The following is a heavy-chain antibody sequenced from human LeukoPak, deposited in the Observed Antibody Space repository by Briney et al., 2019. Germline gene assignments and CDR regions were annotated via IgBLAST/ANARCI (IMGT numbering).Heavy chain of an antibody. Sequence: GGSLRLSCAASGFDLSTFWMSWVRQAPGKGLEWVAFISYDGSNKYADSVKGRFTISRDNSKNTLYLQMSSLRGEDTAVYYCARVDTTMVATIDYWGQGTLVTVPS. CDR3: ARVDTTMVATIDY. CDR1: GFDLSTFW. CDR2: ISYDGSNK. J-gene: IGHJ4*02. D-gene: IGHD5-18*01. V-gene: IGHV3-30*03.